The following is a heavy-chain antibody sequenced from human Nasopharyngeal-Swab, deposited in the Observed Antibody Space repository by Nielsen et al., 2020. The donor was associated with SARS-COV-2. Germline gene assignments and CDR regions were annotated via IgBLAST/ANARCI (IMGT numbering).Heavy chain of an antibody. CDR3: ARDGLRYSSGWHRVDV. D-gene: IGHD6-19*01. V-gene: IGHV3-33*01. CDR2: IWYDGSNK. Sequence: GESLKISCAASGFTLRRYGMKWVRQGQGKGLEWVAVIWYDGSNKYYADSVKGRFTISRDNSKNTLYLQMNSLRAEDTAVYYCARDGLRYSSGWHRVDVWGQGTTVTVSS. J-gene: IGHJ6*02. CDR1: GFTLRRYG.